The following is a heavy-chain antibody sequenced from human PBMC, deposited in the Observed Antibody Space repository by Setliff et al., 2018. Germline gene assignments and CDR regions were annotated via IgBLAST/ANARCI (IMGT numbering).Heavy chain of an antibody. CDR1: GFSFSNYW. CDR3: AREGHNWNYVLPYFDY. Sequence: GESLKISCAASGFSFSNYWMSWVRQAPGKGLEWVANINQDGSEKYFVGSVKGRFTISRDNAKNSLYLQMNSLKAEDTAVYYCAREGHNWNYVLPYFDYWGQGTLVTVSS. J-gene: IGHJ4*02. CDR2: INQDGSEK. V-gene: IGHV3-7*01. D-gene: IGHD1-7*01.